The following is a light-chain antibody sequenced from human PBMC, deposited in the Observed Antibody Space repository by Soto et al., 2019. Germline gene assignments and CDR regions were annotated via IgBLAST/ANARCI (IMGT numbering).Light chain of an antibody. V-gene: IGKV2-28*01. CDR1: QSLLHSNGYNY. Sequence: DIVMTQSPLSLPVTPGEPASISCRSSQSLLHSNGYNYLDWYLQKPGQSPQLLIYLGSNRASGVPDRFSGSGSGTDFTLKISRVAAEDVGVYYCMQALQTPKTFGGGTKVEIK. CDR2: LGS. CDR3: MQALQTPKT. J-gene: IGKJ4*01.